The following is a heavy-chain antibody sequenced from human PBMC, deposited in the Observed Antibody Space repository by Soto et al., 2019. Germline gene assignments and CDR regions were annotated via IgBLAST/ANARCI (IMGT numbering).Heavy chain of an antibody. CDR1: GFTFSSYG. Sequence: PGGSLRLSCAASGFTFSSYGMHWVRQAPGKGLEWVAVIWYDGSNKYYADSVKGRFTISRDNSKNTLYLQMNSLRAEDTAVYYCAKEGSRIRDHYDYIWGSYRSTYFDYWGQGTLVTVSS. D-gene: IGHD3-16*02. CDR3: AKEGSRIRDHYDYIWGSYRSTYFDY. J-gene: IGHJ4*02. CDR2: IWYDGSNK. V-gene: IGHV3-33*06.